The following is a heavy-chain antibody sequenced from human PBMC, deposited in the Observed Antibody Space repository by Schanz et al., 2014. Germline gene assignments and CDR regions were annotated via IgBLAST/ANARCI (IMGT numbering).Heavy chain of an antibody. Sequence: QVQLVESGGGVVQPGGSLRLSCAASGFIFSNSGMHWVRQAPGKGLEWVAVIWSDGSGKYYADSVKGRFTISRDSPKNTLYLQMNSLSADDTAVFYCAKGMGYCSGGTCYDYYYYGLDVWGQGNTVIVSS. CDR2: IWSDGSGK. CDR1: GFIFSNSG. D-gene: IGHD2-15*01. V-gene: IGHV3-33*06. J-gene: IGHJ6*02. CDR3: AKGMGYCSGGTCYDYYYYGLDV.